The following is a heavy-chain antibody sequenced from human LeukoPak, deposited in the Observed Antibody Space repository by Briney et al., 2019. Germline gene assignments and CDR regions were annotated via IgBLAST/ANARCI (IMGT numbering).Heavy chain of an antibody. CDR1: GGSISSSSYY. Sequence: SETLSLTCTVSGGSISSSSYYWGWIRQPPGKGLEWIGSIYYSGSTYYNPSLKSRVTISVDTSKNQFSLTLSSVTAADTAVYYCAREGAAVAGTPPAYYYYGMDVWGQGTTVTVSS. V-gene: IGHV4-39*07. CDR3: AREGAAVAGTPPAYYYYGMDV. J-gene: IGHJ6*02. D-gene: IGHD6-19*01. CDR2: IYYSGST.